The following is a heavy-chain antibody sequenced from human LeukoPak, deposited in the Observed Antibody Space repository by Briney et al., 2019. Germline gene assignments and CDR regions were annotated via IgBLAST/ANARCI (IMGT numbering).Heavy chain of an antibody. D-gene: IGHD4-17*01. CDR2: IYDSGST. CDR3: ARRARERDGDWAFDI. J-gene: IGHJ3*02. Sequence: SETLSLTCTVSGGSIRSSYYYWGWIRQPPGKGLEWIGSIYDSGSTYYNPSLKSRVTISVDTSKNRFSLKLNSVTAADTAVYYCARRARERDGDWAFDIWGQGTMVTVSS. V-gene: IGHV4-39*01. CDR1: GGSIRSSYYY.